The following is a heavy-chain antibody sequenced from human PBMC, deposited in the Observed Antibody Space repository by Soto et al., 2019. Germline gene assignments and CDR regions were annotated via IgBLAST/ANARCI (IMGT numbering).Heavy chain of an antibody. CDR3: ARVHRSYDFWSGYYLGDWFDP. Sequence: SETLSLTCTVSGGSISSYYWSWIRQPAGKGLEWIGRIYTSGSTNYNPSLKSRVTMSVDTSKNQFSLKLSSVTAADTAVYNCARVHRSYDFWSGYYLGDWFDPWGQGTLVTVSS. D-gene: IGHD3-3*01. CDR1: GGSISSYY. V-gene: IGHV4-4*07. J-gene: IGHJ5*02. CDR2: IYTSGST.